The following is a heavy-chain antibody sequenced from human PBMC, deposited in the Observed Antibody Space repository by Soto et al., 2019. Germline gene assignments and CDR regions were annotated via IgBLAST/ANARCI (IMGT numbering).Heavy chain of an antibody. Sequence: QVQLVESGGGVVQPGRSLRLSCAASGFTFSSYGMHWVRQAPGKGLEWVAVIWYDANNKYDADAVKGGFTSSRDNSRNTMYLTVTSLSAEYTAVYYCARWGIAAGDYWGQGTLVTVSS. V-gene: IGHV3-33*01. J-gene: IGHJ4*02. D-gene: IGHD6-13*01. CDR2: IWYDANNK. CDR3: ARWGIAAGDY. CDR1: GFTFSSYG.